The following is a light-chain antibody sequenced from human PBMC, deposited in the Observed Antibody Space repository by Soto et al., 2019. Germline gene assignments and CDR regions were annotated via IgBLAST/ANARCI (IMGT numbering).Light chain of an antibody. CDR3: CSYNGILSFYV. J-gene: IGLJ1*01. CDR2: DVS. CDR1: SSNVGGYNY. Sequence: QSVLTQPRSVSGSPGQSVTISCTGTSSNVGGYNYVSWYQQHPGKVPKLLIYDVSKRPSGVPDRFSGSKSGNTASLTISGLQAEDVSDYYCCSYNGILSFYVFGTVTKVTDL. V-gene: IGLV2-11*01.